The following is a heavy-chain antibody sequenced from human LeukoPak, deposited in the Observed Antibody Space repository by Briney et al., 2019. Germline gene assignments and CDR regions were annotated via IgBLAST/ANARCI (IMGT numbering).Heavy chain of an antibody. CDR2: IIPIFGTA. V-gene: IGHV1-69*05. CDR3: AREGNVWGSYRGFDY. J-gene: IGHJ4*02. D-gene: IGHD3-16*02. CDR1: GGTFSSYA. Sequence: GASVKVSCKASGGTFSSYAISWVRQAPGQGLEWMGGIIPIFGTANYAQKFQGRVTITTDESTSTAYMELSSLRSEDTAVYYCAREGNVWGSYRGFDYWGQGTLIIVSS.